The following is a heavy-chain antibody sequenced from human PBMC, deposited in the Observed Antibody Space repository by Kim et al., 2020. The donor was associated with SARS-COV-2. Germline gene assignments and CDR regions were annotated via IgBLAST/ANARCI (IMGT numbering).Heavy chain of an antibody. J-gene: IGHJ6*03. CDR1: GGSISSYY. CDR2: IYYSGST. D-gene: IGHD6-6*01. Sequence: SETLSLTCTVSGGSISSYYWSWIRQPPGKGLEWIGYIYYSGSTNYNPSLKSRVTISVDTSKNQFSLKLSSVTAADTAVYYCATQYSSSWGLYYYYYMDVWGKGTTVTVSS. CDR3: ATQYSSSWGLYYYYYMDV. V-gene: IGHV4-59*01.